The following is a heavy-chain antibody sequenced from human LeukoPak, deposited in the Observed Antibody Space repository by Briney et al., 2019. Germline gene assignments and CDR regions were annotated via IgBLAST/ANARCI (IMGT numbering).Heavy chain of an antibody. V-gene: IGHV1-24*01. D-gene: IGHD2-15*01. J-gene: IGHJ4*02. CDR2: FDPEDGET. CDR3: ARDLGYCSGGSCYGFGYFDY. Sequence: GASVKVSCKVSGYTLTELSMHWVRQAPGKGLEWMGGFDPEDGETIYAQKFQGRVTMTEDTSTDTAYMELSSLRSEDTAVYYCARDLGYCSGGSCYGFGYFDYWGQGTLVTVSS. CDR1: GYTLTELS.